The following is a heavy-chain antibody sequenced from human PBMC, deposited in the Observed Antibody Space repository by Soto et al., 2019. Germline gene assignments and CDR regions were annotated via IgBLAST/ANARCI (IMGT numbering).Heavy chain of an antibody. Sequence: EVQLVESGGGLVKPGGSLRLSCAASGFTFSSYSMNWVRQAPGKGLEWVSSISSSSSYIYYADSVKGRFTISRDNAKNSLYLQIKSLRAEDTAVYYCAISDCCDPDAFDSWGQGTMVTGSS. CDR1: GFTFSSYS. D-gene: IGHD2-21*02. V-gene: IGHV3-21*01. CDR2: ISSSSSYI. CDR3: AISDCCDPDAFDS. J-gene: IGHJ3*02.